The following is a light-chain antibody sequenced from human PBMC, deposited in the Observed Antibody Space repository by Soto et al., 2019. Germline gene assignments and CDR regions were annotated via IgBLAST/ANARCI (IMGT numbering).Light chain of an antibody. V-gene: IGLV2-14*03. J-gene: IGLJ2*01. CDR1: SSAVGAHNY. CDR3: SSYITTTLV. Sequence: QSALTQPASVSGSPGQSITISCTGTSSAVGAHNYVSWYQQVPGKAPKLMIYDVNNRPSGVSDRFSGSKSGNTASLTISGLPAEDEAEYYCSSYITTTLVFGGGTKLTVL. CDR2: DVN.